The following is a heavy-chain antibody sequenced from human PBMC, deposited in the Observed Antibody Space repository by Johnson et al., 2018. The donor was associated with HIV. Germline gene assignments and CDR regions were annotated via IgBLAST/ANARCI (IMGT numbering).Heavy chain of an antibody. CDR2: IFSGGST. D-gene: IGHD4-17*01. Sequence: VQLVESGGGLVQPGGSLRLSCAASGFTVSSNYMSWVRQAPGKGLEWVSVIFSGGSTHYADAVKGRFTISTDKSKNTLYLQMNSLRDEDTAVYYCARERIYGDDAFDIWGQGTMVTVSS. CDR3: ARERIYGDDAFDI. CDR1: GFTVSSNY. V-gene: IGHV3-66*01. J-gene: IGHJ3*02.